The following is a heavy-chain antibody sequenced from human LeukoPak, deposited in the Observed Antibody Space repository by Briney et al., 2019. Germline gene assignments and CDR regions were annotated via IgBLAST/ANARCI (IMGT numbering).Heavy chain of an antibody. CDR3: ARAGSGAAAAIDY. CDR1: GGSISSGGYS. V-gene: IGHV4-30-2*01. J-gene: IGHJ4*02. D-gene: IGHD6-13*01. Sequence: SETLSLTCAVSGGSISSGGYSWSWIRQPPGKGLEWIGYIYHSGSTYYNPSLKSRVTISVDTSKNQFSLKLSSVTAADTAVYYCARAGSGAAAAIDYWGQGTLVTVSS. CDR2: IYHSGST.